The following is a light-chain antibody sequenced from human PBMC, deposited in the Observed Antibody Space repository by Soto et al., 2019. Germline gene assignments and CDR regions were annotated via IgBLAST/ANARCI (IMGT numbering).Light chain of an antibody. V-gene: IGLV2-14*03. Sequence: QSALTQPASVSGSPGQSITISCTGTSSDVGGYNYVSWYQQHPGRAPQLMIYDVSHRPSGVSNRFSGSRSGNTASLTISGLQAKDEADYYCSSYATSTTVLFGGGTKLTVL. CDR1: SSDVGGYNY. CDR3: SSYATSTTVL. CDR2: DVS. J-gene: IGLJ2*01.